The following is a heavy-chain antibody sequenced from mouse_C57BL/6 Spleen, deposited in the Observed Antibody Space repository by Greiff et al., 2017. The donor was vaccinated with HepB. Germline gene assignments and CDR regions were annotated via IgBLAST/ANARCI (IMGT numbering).Heavy chain of an antibody. J-gene: IGHJ1*03. CDR3: ARDRRYSSGYFDV. D-gene: IGHD1-1*01. CDR2: INYDGSST. CDR1: GFTFSDYY. V-gene: IGHV5-16*01. Sequence: EVKLVESEGGLVQPGSSMKLSCTASGFTFSDYYMAWVRQVPEKGLEWVANINYDGSSTYYLDSLKSRFIISRDNAKNILYLQMSSLKSEDTATYYCARDRRYSSGYFDVWGTGTTVTVSS.